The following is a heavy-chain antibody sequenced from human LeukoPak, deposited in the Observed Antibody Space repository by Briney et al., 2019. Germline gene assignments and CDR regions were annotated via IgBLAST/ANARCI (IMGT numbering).Heavy chain of an antibody. CDR1: GFSFSSYW. J-gene: IGHJ4*02. D-gene: IGHD6-19*01. CDR2: IEGDGSER. CDR3: AAGVGWLIDY. V-gene: IGHV3-7*03. Sequence: GVSLRLSCAASGFSFSSYWMSWVRQAPGKGLEWVANIEGDGSERNYMDSVKGRFTISRDNAKNSLHLQMNSLRAEDTAVYYCAAGVGWLIDYWGQGTPVTVSS.